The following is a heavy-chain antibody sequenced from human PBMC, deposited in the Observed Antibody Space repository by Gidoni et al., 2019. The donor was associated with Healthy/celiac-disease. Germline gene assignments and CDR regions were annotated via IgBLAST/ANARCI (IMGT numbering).Heavy chain of an antibody. V-gene: IGHV3-30-3*01. CDR2: ISYDGSNK. J-gene: IGHJ6*02. Sequence: QVQLVESGGGVVQPGRSLRLSWPAPGFTFSSYAMHSVRQAPGKGLEWVAVISYDGSNKYYADSVKGRFTISRDNSKNTLYLQMNSLRAEDTAVYYCARSGADYGMDVWGQGTTVTVSS. D-gene: IGHD3-10*01. CDR1: GFTFSSYA. CDR3: ARSGADYGMDV.